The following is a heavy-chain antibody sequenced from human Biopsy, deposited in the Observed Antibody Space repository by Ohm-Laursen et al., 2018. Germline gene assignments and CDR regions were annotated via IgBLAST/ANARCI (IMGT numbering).Heavy chain of an antibody. CDR1: GFTFSGFS. J-gene: IGHJ4*02. V-gene: IGHV3-21*01. Sequence: SLRLSCAAPGFTFSGFSMNWVRQAPGKGLEWVSSISASGNHIYYTDSVKGRFTVSRDNGKNSVYLQMNSLRAEDTAVYYCARAYPPPGRRLVVVAGDFDCWGQGTRVTVSS. CDR3: ARAYPPPGRRLVVVAGDFDC. CDR2: ISASGNHI. D-gene: IGHD2-15*01.